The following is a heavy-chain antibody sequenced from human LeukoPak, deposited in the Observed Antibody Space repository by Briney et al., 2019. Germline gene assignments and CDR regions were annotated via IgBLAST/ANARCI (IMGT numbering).Heavy chain of an antibody. Sequence: PGGSLRLSRAACGFTFRRYWMTWVRQAPGKGGEWVAHMKQDGSEKYYVASVKGRFTISRDNDKTSLYLQMSSLRDEDTAVYYCARDLTGEGVGAFDIWGQGTMVTVSS. V-gene: IGHV3-7*01. J-gene: IGHJ3*02. CDR3: ARDLTGEGVGAFDI. D-gene: IGHD7-27*01. CDR1: GFTFRRYW. CDR2: MKQDGSEK.